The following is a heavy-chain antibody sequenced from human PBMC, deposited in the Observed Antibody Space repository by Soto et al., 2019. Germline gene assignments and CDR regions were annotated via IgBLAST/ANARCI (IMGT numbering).Heavy chain of an antibody. J-gene: IGHJ4*02. D-gene: IGHD6-13*01. CDR1: GYTFTSYD. CDR2: MNPNSGNT. CDR3: AREHSSSWRFDY. Sequence: QVQLMQSGAEVKNPGASVKVSCKASGYTFTSYDINWVRQATGQGLEWMGWMNPNSGNTGYAQKFQGRVTMTRNTSISTAYMELSSLRSEDTAVYFCAREHSSSWRFDYWGQGTLVTVSS. V-gene: IGHV1-8*01.